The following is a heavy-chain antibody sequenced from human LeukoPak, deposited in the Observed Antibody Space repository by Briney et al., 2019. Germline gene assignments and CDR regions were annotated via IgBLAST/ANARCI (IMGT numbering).Heavy chain of an antibody. Sequence: GGSLRLSCTTSGFTFGSYGMSWFRQAPGRGLEWVSFIRSKIYTGATDYAASVKGRFVISRDDSESIAYLQMNSLRAEDTAVYYCANAHFRDYWGQGTLVTVSS. V-gene: IGHV3-49*03. CDR1: GFTFGSYG. J-gene: IGHJ4*02. CDR3: ANAHFRDY. D-gene: IGHD1-1*01. CDR2: IRSKIYTGAT.